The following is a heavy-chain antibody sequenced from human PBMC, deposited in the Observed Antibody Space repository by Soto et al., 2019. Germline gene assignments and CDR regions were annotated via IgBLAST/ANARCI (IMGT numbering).Heavy chain of an antibody. CDR3: VRATYFSDSSGYTRCLDY. Sequence: GGSLRLSCAVSGFTLSDHYIDWVRQAPGKGLEWVGRSRDKPQGYSTAYAASVKGRFTTSRDESKNSAYLQMNSLETEDTAVYYCVRATYFSDSSGYTRCLDYWGQGTLVTVSS. CDR1: GFTLSDHY. V-gene: IGHV3-72*01. J-gene: IGHJ4*02. D-gene: IGHD3-22*01. CDR2: SRDKPQGYST.